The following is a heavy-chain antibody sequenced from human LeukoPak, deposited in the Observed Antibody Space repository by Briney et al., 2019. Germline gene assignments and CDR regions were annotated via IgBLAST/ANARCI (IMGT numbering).Heavy chain of an antibody. CDR1: GYSFTSYW. CDR2: IYPGDSDT. CDR3: ATLPRGYYDSSGYYSPMYYFDY. J-gene: IGHJ4*02. D-gene: IGHD3-22*01. Sequence: GESLKISCKGPGYSFTSYWIGWVRQMPGKGLEWMGIIYPGDSDTRYSPSFQGQVTISADKSISTAYLQWSSLKASDTAMYYCATLPRGYYDSSGYYSPMYYFDYWGQGTLVTVSS. V-gene: IGHV5-51*01.